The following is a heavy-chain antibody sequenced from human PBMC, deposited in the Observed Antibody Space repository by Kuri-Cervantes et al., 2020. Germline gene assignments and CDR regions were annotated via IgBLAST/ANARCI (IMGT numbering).Heavy chain of an antibody. D-gene: IGHD2-15*01. V-gene: IGHV3-9*01. CDR1: GFTFDDYA. CDR3: AKDMGYCSVGYCYSFDY. Sequence: SLKISCAASGFTFDDYAMHWVRQAPGKGLEWVSGISWNSGIIGYADSVKGRFTISRDNAKNSLYLQMNSLRAEDTALYYCAKDMGYCSVGYCYSFDYWGQGTLVTVSS. J-gene: IGHJ4*02. CDR2: ISWNSGII.